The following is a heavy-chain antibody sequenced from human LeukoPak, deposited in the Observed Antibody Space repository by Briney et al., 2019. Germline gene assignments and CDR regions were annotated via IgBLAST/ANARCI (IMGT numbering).Heavy chain of an antibody. D-gene: IGHD3-22*01. CDR1: GVTVTSNY. J-gene: IGHJ3*02. V-gene: IGHV3-53*01. CDR2: IYPGGDI. Sequence: GGSLRLSCAASGVTVTSNYLSWVRQAPGKGLQWVSVIYPGGDIYYSDSVKGRFIISRDNSKNTLSLQMNSLTADDKAVYYCGRGPRYYDDSGFHYGVFDIWGQGTVVTVSS. CDR3: GRGPRYYDDSGFHYGVFDI.